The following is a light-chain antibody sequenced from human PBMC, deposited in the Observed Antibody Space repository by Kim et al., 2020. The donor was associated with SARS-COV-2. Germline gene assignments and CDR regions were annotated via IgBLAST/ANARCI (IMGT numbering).Light chain of an antibody. J-gene: IGKJ5*01. Sequence: VSPGERATLSCRASQSISSNVHWYQQKPGQAPRLLIYDASTRATGIPGSFSGSGSGTEFTLTISSLQSEDFAVYYCQEYSNWPITFGQGTRLEIK. CDR2: DAS. V-gene: IGKV3-15*01. CDR3: QEYSNWPIT. CDR1: QSISSN.